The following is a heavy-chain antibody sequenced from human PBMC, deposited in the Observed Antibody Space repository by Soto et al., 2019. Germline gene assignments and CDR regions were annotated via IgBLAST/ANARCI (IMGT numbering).Heavy chain of an antibody. CDR2: INTSGGNT. CDR1: GYTFTSYY. CDR3: ARRDYGDLDY. V-gene: IGHV1-46*01. Sequence: ASVKVSCKASGYTFTSYYMHWVRQAPGQGLEWMGIINTSGGNTSYAQKFQGRVTMTRDTSTSTVYMELRSLRSDDSAVYYCARRDYGDLDYWGQGTLVTVSS. D-gene: IGHD4-17*01. J-gene: IGHJ4*02.